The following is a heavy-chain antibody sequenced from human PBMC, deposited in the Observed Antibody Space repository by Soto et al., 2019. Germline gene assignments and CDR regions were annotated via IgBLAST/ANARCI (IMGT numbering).Heavy chain of an antibody. D-gene: IGHD5-12*01. CDR2: ISAYNGNT. V-gene: IGHV1-18*01. Sequence: XSVKVSCKASGYTFTSYGSRLVRQAPGQGLECMGWISAYNGNTNYAQKLQGRVTMTTNTSTSTAYMELRRLRSDDTAVYYCARGGYSGYDTLPYDYWGQGTLVTVSS. CDR1: GYTFTSYG. CDR3: ARGGYSGYDTLPYDY. J-gene: IGHJ4*02.